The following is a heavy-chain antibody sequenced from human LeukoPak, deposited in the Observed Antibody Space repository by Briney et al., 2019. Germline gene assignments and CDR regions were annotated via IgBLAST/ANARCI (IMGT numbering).Heavy chain of an antibody. CDR3: ARVIVSAAGNWFDP. D-gene: IGHD6-13*01. J-gene: IGHJ5*02. CDR2: IYTSGST. Sequence: PSETLSPTCTVSGGSISSYYWSWIRQPAGKGMEWIGHIYTSGSTNYNPSLKSRVTMSVDTSKNQFSLKLSSVTAADTAVYYCARVIVSAAGNWFDPWGQGTLVTVSS. V-gene: IGHV4-4*07. CDR1: GGSISSYY.